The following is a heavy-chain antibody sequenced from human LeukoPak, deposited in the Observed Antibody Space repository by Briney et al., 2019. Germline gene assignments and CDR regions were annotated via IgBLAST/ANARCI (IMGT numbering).Heavy chain of an antibody. Sequence: GRSLRLSCAASGFTFSSYEINWVRQAPGNGLQWVSYISSRGSTIYHAYSVEGRFTISRDNAKNALFLQMNTLRAEDTAVYYCARGHYYDSRGTTPNDYWGQGTLVTVSS. J-gene: IGHJ4*02. D-gene: IGHD3-22*01. CDR1: GFTFSSYE. CDR3: ARGHYYDSRGTTPNDY. CDR2: ISSRGSTI. V-gene: IGHV3-48*03.